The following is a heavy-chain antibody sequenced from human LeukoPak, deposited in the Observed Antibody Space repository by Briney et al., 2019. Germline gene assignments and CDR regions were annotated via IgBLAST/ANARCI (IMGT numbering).Heavy chain of an antibody. D-gene: IGHD4-17*01. CDR2: FNPEDAET. CDR1: GYSLTEVS. Sequence: ASVKVSCTISGYSLTEVSMHWVRQTPGQGLEWMGGFNPEDAETIYARSFQGRLTVTEDTSTDTAYMELCSLRSEDTAMYYCATEIVGYGDVHYFDSWGQGTLVTVSS. CDR3: ATEIVGYGDVHYFDS. V-gene: IGHV1-24*01. J-gene: IGHJ4*02.